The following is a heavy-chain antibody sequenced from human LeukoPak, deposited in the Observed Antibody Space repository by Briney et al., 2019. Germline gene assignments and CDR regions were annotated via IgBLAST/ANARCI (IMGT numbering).Heavy chain of an antibody. V-gene: IGHV3-7*03. D-gene: IGHD6-25*01. CDR2: IKEDGSEK. Sequence: GGSLRLSCAASGFSVSSYSMSWVRQTPGKGLEWVAHIKEDGSEKYHVDSVKGRFTISKDNAKNSLYLQMNSLRAEDTAVYYCARGSALAVDYWGQGTLVTVSS. CDR1: GFSVSSYS. CDR3: ARGSALAVDY. J-gene: IGHJ4*02.